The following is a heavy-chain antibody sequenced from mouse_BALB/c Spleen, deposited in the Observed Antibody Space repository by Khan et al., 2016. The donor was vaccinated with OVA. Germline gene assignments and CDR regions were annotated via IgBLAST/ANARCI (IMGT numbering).Heavy chain of an antibody. J-gene: IGHJ2*01. V-gene: IGHV3-2*02. CDR1: GYSITSDYA. Sequence: EVQLQESGPGLVKPSQSLSLTCTVTGYSITSDYAWNWIRQLPGNTLEWMGFISYSGNTKYNPSLKSRISITRDTSKNLFFLQLNSVTFEDTATYYCARVYGGDFDYWGQGTALTVSS. CDR2: ISYSGNT. D-gene: IGHD1-1*01. CDR3: ARVYGGDFDY.